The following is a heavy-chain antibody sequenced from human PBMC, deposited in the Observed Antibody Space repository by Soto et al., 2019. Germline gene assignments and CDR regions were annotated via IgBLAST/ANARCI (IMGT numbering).Heavy chain of an antibody. CDR1: TGSITSDY. CDR2: IYSSGST. D-gene: IGHD6-19*01. J-gene: IGHJ5*02. CDR3: AKRIAVAGTGGWFDP. V-gene: IGHV4-59*01. Sequence: SETLSLTCAVSTGSITSDYWSWIRQPPGKGLESIGYIYSSGSTSYNPSLKSRVTISVDTSKNQFSLKLTSVTAADTAVYYCAKRIAVAGTGGWFDPWGQGTLVTGSS.